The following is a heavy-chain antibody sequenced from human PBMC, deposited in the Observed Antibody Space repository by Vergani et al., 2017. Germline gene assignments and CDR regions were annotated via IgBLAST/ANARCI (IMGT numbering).Heavy chain of an antibody. J-gene: IGHJ6*02. CDR2: IWYDGSNK. CDR3: AKAEYDAYYYYYGMDV. Sequence: QVQLVESGGGVVQPGRSLRLSCAASGFTFSSYGMHWVRQAPGKGLEWVAVIWYDGSNKYYADSVKGRFTISRDNSKNTLYLQMNSLRAEDTAVYYCAKAEYDAYYYYYGMDVWGQGTTVTVSS. CDR1: GFTFSSYG. D-gene: IGHD2/OR15-2a*01. V-gene: IGHV3-33*06.